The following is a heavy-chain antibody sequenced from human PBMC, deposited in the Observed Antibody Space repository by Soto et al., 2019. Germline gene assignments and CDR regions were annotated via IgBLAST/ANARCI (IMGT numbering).Heavy chain of an antibody. CDR2: IYSGGST. J-gene: IGHJ4*02. Sequence: EVQLVESGGGLVQPGGSLRLSCAASGFTVSSNSMSWVRQAPGKGLEWVSVIYSGGSTYYADSVKGRFTISRDNSKNTLYLQMNSLRAEDTAVYYCARDRYSSSSYTDYWGQGTLVTVSS. CDR3: ARDRYSSSSYTDY. D-gene: IGHD6-6*01. CDR1: GFTVSSNS. V-gene: IGHV3-66*01.